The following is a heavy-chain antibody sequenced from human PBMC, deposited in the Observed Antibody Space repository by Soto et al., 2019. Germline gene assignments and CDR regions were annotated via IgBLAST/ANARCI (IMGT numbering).Heavy chain of an antibody. CDR1: RGTFSSYT. CDR2: VNPNSGNT. Sequence: GASVEVSCKASRGTFSSYTISWVRQATGQGLEWMGWVNPNSGNTGYAQRFQGRVTMTRNTSISTAYMELSSLRSEDTAVYYCAREVRGWHYFDYWGQGTPVTVSS. CDR3: AREVRGWHYFDY. D-gene: IGHD6-19*01. V-gene: IGHV1-8*02. J-gene: IGHJ4*02.